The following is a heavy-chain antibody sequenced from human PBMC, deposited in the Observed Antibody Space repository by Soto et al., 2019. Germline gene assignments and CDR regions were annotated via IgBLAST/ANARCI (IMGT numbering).Heavy chain of an antibody. CDR3: ARGFHYGNDAFDI. CDR2: IYYSGST. D-gene: IGHD3-16*01. Sequence: PSETLSLTCTVSGGSISSGGYYWSWIRQHPGKGLEWIGYIYYSGSTYYNPSLKSRVTISVDTSKNQFSLKLSSVTAADTAVYYCARGFHYGNDAFDIWGQGTMVTVSS. CDR1: GGSISSGGYY. J-gene: IGHJ3*02. V-gene: IGHV4-31*03.